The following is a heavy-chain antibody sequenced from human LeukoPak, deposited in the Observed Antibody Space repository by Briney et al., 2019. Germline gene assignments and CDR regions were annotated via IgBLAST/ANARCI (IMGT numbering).Heavy chain of an antibody. CDR3: ARGFGSRAEH. V-gene: IGHV1-69*04. Sequence: SVTVSCKASGGTFSSYAISWVRQAPGQGREWMGRIIPILGIANYAQKFQGRVTITADKSTSTAYMELSSLRSEDTAVYYCARGFGSRAEHWGQGTLVTVSS. CDR2: IIPILGIA. J-gene: IGHJ4*02. CDR1: GGTFSSYA. D-gene: IGHD2-2*01.